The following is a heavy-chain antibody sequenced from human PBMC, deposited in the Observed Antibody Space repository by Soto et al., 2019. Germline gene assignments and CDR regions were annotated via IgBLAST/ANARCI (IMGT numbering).Heavy chain of an antibody. J-gene: IGHJ3*02. D-gene: IGHD1-26*01. CDR1: GGSFSGYY. CDR3: ARGREWELLQGDAFDI. V-gene: IGHV4-34*01. CDR2: INHSGST. Sequence: SETLSLTCAVYGGSFSGYYWSWIRQPPGKGLEWIGEINHSGSTNYNPSLKSRVTISVDTSKNQFSLKLSSVTAADTAVYYCARGREWELLQGDAFDIWGQGTMVTVSS.